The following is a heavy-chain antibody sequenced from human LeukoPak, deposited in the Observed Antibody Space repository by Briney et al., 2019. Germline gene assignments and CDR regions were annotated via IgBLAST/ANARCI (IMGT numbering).Heavy chain of an antibody. CDR3: ARSRLYYYYMDV. CDR1: GGAFSSYA. J-gene: IGHJ6*03. D-gene: IGHD2-2*01. Sequence: SVKVSCKASGGAFSSYAINWVRQAPGQGLEWMGGIIPIFGTANYAQKFQGRVTITADKSTSTAYMELSSLRSEDTAVYYCARSRLYYYYMDVWGKGTTVTVSS. CDR2: IIPIFGTA. V-gene: IGHV1-69*06.